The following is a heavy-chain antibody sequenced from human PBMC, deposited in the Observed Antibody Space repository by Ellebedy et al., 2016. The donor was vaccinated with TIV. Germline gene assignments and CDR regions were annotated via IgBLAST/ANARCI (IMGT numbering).Heavy chain of an antibody. CDR1: GYTFIDYG. J-gene: IGHJ6*02. D-gene: IGHD3-10*01. CDR2: VSAYSGNT. Sequence: AASVKVSCKSSGYTFIDYGVTWVRQAPGQGLDWMGWVSAYSGNTNYAENLQGRVTMTTDTSTGTAYMELRSLRSDDTAVYFCARYSGSGTYYRNGMDVWGQGTTVTVSS. V-gene: IGHV1-18*01. CDR3: ARYSGSGTYYRNGMDV.